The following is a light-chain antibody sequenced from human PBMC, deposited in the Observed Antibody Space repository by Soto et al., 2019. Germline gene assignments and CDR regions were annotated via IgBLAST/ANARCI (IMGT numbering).Light chain of an antibody. J-gene: IGKJ2*01. V-gene: IGKV3-20*01. CDR3: QQYGSSPPYT. CDR1: QSVSKNY. Sequence: EVGLRQSPGTVSLSPGERASLSCGASQSVSKNYLAWYQQKPGQSPKLLIFGSSDRATGIPDRFSGSGSGTDFTLTISRLEPEDFAVYYCQQYGSSPPYTFGQGTKLEIK. CDR2: GSS.